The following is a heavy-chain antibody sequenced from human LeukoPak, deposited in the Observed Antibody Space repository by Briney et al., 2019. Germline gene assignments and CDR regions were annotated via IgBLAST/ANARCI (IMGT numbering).Heavy chain of an antibody. Sequence: GGSLRLSCAASGFSLSDHWMYWVRQGPGKGLVWLSRIKYDGSYTSYADSVKGRFTVPRDNAKNTLYLQMNSLRAEDTAVYYCARDSSSVPEYWGQGTPVTVSS. D-gene: IGHD2-2*01. V-gene: IGHV3-74*01. CDR1: GFSLSDHW. J-gene: IGHJ4*02. CDR2: IKYDGSYT. CDR3: ARDSSSVPEY.